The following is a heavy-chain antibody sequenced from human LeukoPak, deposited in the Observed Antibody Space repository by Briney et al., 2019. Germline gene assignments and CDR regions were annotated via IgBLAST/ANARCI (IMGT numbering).Heavy chain of an antibody. D-gene: IGHD3-10*02. CDR3: ARGHTMYY. CDR2: ISPHSHTT. V-gene: IGHV1-18*01. J-gene: IGHJ4*02. CDR1: GYTFNNYF. Sequence: ASVKVSCKASGYTFNNYFISWVRQVPGQGLEWVGWISPHSHTTHYAEKVQGRVTMTTDTSTTTVYMELKSLRPDDTAVYFCARGHTMYYWGQGTPVTGSS.